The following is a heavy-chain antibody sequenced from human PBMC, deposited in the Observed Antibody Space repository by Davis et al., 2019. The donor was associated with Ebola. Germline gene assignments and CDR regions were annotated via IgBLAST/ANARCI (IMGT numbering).Heavy chain of an antibody. CDR2: IYYSGST. Sequence: SETLSLTCTVSGGSVSSGSYYWSWIRQPPGKGLEWIGYIYYSGSTNYNPSLKSRVTISVDTSKNQFSLKLSSVTAADTAVYYCARRGYSYGYKYWGQGTLVTVSS. V-gene: IGHV4-61*01. J-gene: IGHJ4*02. D-gene: IGHD5-18*01. CDR3: ARRGYSYGYKY. CDR1: GGSVSSGSYY.